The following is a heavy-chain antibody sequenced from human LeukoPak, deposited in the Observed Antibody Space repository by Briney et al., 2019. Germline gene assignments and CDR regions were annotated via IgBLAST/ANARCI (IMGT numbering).Heavy chain of an antibody. CDR3: VRGIAAAGLYFDY. CDR1: GGSISSYY. D-gene: IGHD6-13*01. Sequence: SETLSLTCTVSGGSISSYYWSWIRQPPGKGLEWIGYIYYTGSTKYNPSLKSRVTISVDTSKNQFSLKLRSVTAADTAVYYFVRGIAAAGLYFDYSGQGTLVTVSS. J-gene: IGHJ4*02. CDR2: IYYTGST. V-gene: IGHV4-59*01.